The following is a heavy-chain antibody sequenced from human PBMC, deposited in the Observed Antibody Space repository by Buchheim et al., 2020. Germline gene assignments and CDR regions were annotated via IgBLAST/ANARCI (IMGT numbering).Heavy chain of an antibody. CDR3: ARVPPRGYSSGWLGGPSYYYGMDV. V-gene: IGHV4-39*07. CDR2: INHSGST. Sequence: QLQLQESGPGLVKPSETLSLTCTVSGGSISSSSYYWGWIRQPPGKGLEWIGEINHSGSTNYNPSLKSRVTISVDTSKNQFSLKLSSVTAADTAVYYCARVPPRGYSSGWLGGPSYYYGMDVWGQGTT. D-gene: IGHD6-19*01. CDR1: GGSISSSSYY. J-gene: IGHJ6*02.